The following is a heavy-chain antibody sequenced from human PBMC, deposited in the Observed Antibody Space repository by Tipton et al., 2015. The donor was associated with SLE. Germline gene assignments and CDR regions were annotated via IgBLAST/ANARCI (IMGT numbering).Heavy chain of an antibody. Sequence: QSGAEVKKPGSSVKVSCKASGGTFSSYAISWVRQAPGQGLEWMGGIIPIFGTANYAQKFQGRVTITADESTSTAYMELSSLRSEATAVYYCARSIAVAGTGYYYGMDVWGQGTTVTVSS. V-gene: IGHV1-69*01. D-gene: IGHD6-19*01. CDR1: GGTFSSYA. J-gene: IGHJ6*02. CDR3: ARSIAVAGTGYYYGMDV. CDR2: IIPIFGTA.